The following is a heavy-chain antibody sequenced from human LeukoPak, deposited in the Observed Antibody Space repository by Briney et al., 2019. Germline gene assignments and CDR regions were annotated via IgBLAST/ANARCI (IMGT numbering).Heavy chain of an antibody. CDR1: GYTLTELS. Sequence: GASVKVSCKVSGYTLTELSMHWVRQAPGKGLEWMGGFDPEDGETIYAQKFQGRVTMTEDTSTDTAYMELSSLRSEDTAVYYCARGRTYYYDSSGYYPHDYWGQGTLVTVSS. CDR2: FDPEDGET. D-gene: IGHD3-22*01. J-gene: IGHJ4*02. CDR3: ARGRTYYYDSSGYYPHDY. V-gene: IGHV1-24*01.